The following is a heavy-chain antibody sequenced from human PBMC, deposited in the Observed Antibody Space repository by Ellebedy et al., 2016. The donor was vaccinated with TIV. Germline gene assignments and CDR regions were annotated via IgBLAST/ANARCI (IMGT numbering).Heavy chain of an antibody. Sequence: GESLKISCAASGFTFSTYGMHWVRQAPGKGLEWVAVISYDGRNEYYADSVRGRFTISRDNSKNTLYLQMNSLRAEDTAVYYCARLYSSSDSFDYWGQGTLVTVSS. J-gene: IGHJ4*02. CDR1: GFTFSTYG. CDR2: ISYDGRNE. D-gene: IGHD6-13*01. CDR3: ARLYSSSDSFDY. V-gene: IGHV3-30*03.